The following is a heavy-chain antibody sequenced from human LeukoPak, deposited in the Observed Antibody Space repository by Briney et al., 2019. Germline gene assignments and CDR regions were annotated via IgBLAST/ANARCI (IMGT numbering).Heavy chain of an antibody. CDR3: ARGIAVAGSDY. V-gene: IGHV3-21*01. CDR2: ISSSSSYI. Sequence: GGSLRLSCGASGFDFSNNGMHWVRQAPGKGLEWVSSISSSSSYIYYADSVKGRFTISRDNAKNSLYLQMNSLRAEDTAVYYCARGIAVAGSDYWGQGTLVTVSS. J-gene: IGHJ4*02. D-gene: IGHD6-19*01. CDR1: GFDFSNNG.